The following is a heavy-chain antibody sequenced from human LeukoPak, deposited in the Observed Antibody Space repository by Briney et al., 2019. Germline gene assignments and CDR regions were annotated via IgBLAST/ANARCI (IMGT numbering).Heavy chain of an antibody. Sequence: SETLPLTCGVYGGSFSAHYWSWIRQPPGKGLEWIGEISPAGSTKYSPSLKSRVTISLDTPNKQFSLKLTSVTRADTAVYYCARGLGDSDYDFWSTYLDSWGQGTLVTVSS. V-gene: IGHV4-34*01. CDR3: ARGLGDSDYDFWSTYLDS. J-gene: IGHJ4*02. D-gene: IGHD3-3*01. CDR2: ISPAGST. CDR1: GGSFSAHY.